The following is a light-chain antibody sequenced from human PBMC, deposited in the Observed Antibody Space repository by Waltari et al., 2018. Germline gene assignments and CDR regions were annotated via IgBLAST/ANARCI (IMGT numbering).Light chain of an antibody. J-gene: IGLJ1*01. CDR2: DNT. CDR3: QSYDSSLSGFYV. Sequence: QSVLTQPPSVSGAPGQRVTISCTGSSSNIGAGYDVHWYQKLPGTAPKLLIYDNTNRPSGVPDRFSGSKSGTSASLAITGLQAEDEADYYFQSYDSSLSGFYVFGTGTRVTVL. V-gene: IGLV1-40*01. CDR1: SSNIGAGYD.